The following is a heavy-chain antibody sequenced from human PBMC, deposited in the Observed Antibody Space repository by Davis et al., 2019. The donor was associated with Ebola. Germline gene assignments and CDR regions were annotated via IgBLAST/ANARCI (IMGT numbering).Heavy chain of an antibody. CDR2: INPHNGNT. V-gene: IGHV1-18*04. J-gene: IGHJ6*02. D-gene: IGHD6-13*01. Sequence: ASVKVSCKASGYTFTSYGITWVRQAPGQGLEWMGWINPHNGNTNYAQKLQGRVTMTTDTSTSTAYMELRSLRSDDTAVYYCARERYSPLSYGMDVWGQGTTVTVSS. CDR1: GYTFTSYG. CDR3: ARERYSPLSYGMDV.